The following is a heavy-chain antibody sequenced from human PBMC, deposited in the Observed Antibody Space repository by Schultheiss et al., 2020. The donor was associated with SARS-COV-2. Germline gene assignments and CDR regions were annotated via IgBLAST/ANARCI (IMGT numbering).Heavy chain of an antibody. CDR1: GGSVSSGSYY. CDR2: IYYSGST. D-gene: IGHD1-26*01. Sequence: SETLSLTCTVSGGSVSSGSYYWSWIRQPPGKGLEWIGYIYYSGSTNYNPSLKSRVTISVDTSKNQISLKLRSVTAADTAVYYCARYYSGNYYALDYWGQGTLVTVSS. J-gene: IGHJ4*02. V-gene: IGHV4-61*01. CDR3: ARYYSGNYYALDY.